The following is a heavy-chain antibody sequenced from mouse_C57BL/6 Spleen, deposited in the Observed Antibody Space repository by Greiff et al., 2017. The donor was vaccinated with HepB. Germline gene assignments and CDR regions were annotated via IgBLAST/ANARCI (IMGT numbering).Heavy chain of an antibody. V-gene: IGHV1-15*01. D-gene: IGHD4-1*01. CDR1: GYTFTDYE. J-gene: IGHJ2*02. CDR2: IDPETGGT. Sequence: VKLQQSGAELVRPGASVTLSCKASGYTFTDYEMHWVKQTPVHGLEWIGAIDPETGGTAYNQKFKGKAILTADKSSSTAYMELRSLTSEDSAVYYCTRGKLDFDYWGQGTSLTVSS. CDR3: TRGKLDFDY.